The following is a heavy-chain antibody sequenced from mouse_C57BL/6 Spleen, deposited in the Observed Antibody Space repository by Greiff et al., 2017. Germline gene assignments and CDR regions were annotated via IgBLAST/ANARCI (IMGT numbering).Heavy chain of an antibody. J-gene: IGHJ2*01. CDR2: IDPNSGGT. CDR3: ARAVYGSSDGDY. CDR1: GYTFTSYW. D-gene: IGHD1-1*01. Sequence: QVQLQQPGAELVKPGASVKLYCKASGYTFTSYWMHWVTQRPGRGLAWLGRIDPNSGGTRYNEKFKSKATLTVNKPSSTAYMELSSLRSEDSAVYYCARAVYGSSDGDYWGQGTTLTVSS. V-gene: IGHV1-62-3*01.